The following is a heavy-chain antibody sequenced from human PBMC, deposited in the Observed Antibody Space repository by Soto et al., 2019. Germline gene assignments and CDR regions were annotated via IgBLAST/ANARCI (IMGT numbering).Heavy chain of an antibody. CDR2: IYHSGST. V-gene: IGHV4-30-2*01. CDR1: GGSISSGGYS. D-gene: IGHD1-26*01. CDR3: ASRPSGSGFDP. J-gene: IGHJ5*02. Sequence: QLQLQESGSGLVKPSQTLSLTCAVSGGSISSGGYSWIWIRQPPGKGLEWIGYIYHSGSTYYSPSLKSRVTISVDRCKNQFSLKLSSVTAADTAVYYCASRPSGSGFDPWGQGTLVTVSS.